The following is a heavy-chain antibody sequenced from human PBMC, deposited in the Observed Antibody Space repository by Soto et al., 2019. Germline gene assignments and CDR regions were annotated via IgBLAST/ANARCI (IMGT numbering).Heavy chain of an antibody. D-gene: IGHD2-15*01. V-gene: IGHV3-33*01. J-gene: IGHJ6*01. Sequence: QVQLVESGGGVVQPGRSLRLSCVGSGFPFWHYGMHWVRQGPGKGLEWVAVIWSDGNKESYADSVKGRFAISRDNSKDTWCLEMNSLRVEDTPVYFGARDSNGGGFRMDVWGPGTTVSVSS. CDR3: ARDSNGGGFRMDV. CDR1: GFPFWHYG. CDR2: IWSDGNKE.